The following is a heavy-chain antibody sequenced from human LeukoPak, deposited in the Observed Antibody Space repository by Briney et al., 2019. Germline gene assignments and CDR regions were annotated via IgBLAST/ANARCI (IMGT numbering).Heavy chain of an antibody. J-gene: IGHJ4*02. V-gene: IGHV3-23*01. Sequence: GGTLRLSCAASGFTFSSYGMSWVRQAPGKGLEWVSAISGSGGSTYYADSVKGRFTISRDNSKNTLYLQMNSLRAEDTAVYYCAKDLAGYCSSTSCLRGYWGQGTLVTVSS. D-gene: IGHD2-2*01. CDR1: GFTFSSYG. CDR2: ISGSGGST. CDR3: AKDLAGYCSSTSCLRGY.